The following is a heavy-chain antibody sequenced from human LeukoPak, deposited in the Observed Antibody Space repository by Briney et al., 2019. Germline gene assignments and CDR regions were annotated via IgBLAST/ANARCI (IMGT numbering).Heavy chain of an antibody. CDR1: GFTFDTYA. Sequence: PGESLRLSCAASGFTFDTYAMSWVRQAPGKGLEWVSVISGSGGSTEYADSVKGRFTISRDNSRNTLSLQMNNLRAEDTATYYCARDTYYSGSYIWFDPRGQGTLVTVSS. CDR3: ARDTYYSGSYIWFDP. J-gene: IGHJ5*02. D-gene: IGHD1-26*01. V-gene: IGHV3-23*01. CDR2: ISGSGGST.